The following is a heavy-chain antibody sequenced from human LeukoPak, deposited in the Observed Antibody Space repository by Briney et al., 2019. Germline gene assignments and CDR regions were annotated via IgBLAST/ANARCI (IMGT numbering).Heavy chain of an antibody. D-gene: IGHD1-26*01. J-gene: IGHJ4*02. CDR2: IYHSGST. V-gene: IGHV4-30-2*01. CDR1: GGSISSGGYS. CDR3: ARSRGSYSTPLVE. Sequence: SQTLSLTCAVSGGSISSGGYSWSWIRQPPGTGLEWIGYIYHSGSTYYNPSLKSRVTISVDRSKNQFSLKLSSVTAADTAVYYCARSRGSYSTPLVEWGQGTLVTVSS.